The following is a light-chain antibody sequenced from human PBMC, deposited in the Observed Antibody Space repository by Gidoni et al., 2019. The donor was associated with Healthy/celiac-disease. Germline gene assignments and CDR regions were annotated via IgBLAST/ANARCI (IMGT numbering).Light chain of an antibody. CDR3: QHYYSTPLT. J-gene: IGKJ5*01. CDR2: WAS. Sequence: DIVMTQFPDPLAVSLGERATINCKSSQSVLYSYNNKNYLAWYQQKPGQPPKLLIYWASTRESGVPDRFSGSGSGTDFTLTISSLQAEDVAVYYCQHYYSTPLTFXQXTRLEIK. V-gene: IGKV4-1*01. CDR1: QSVLYSYNNKNY.